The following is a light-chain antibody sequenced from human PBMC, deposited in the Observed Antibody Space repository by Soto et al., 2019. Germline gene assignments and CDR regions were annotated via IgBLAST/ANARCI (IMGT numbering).Light chain of an antibody. CDR3: SSYTTSNTRQIV. CDR2: DVS. V-gene: IGLV2-14*01. CDR1: SSDVGGYSY. Sequence: QSVLTQPASVSGSPGQSIAISCTGTSSDVGGYSYVSWYQQQPGKAPKLMISDVSNRPSGVSDRFSGSKSGNTASLTISGLQAEDEADYYCSSYTTSNTRQIVLGTGTKVTVL. J-gene: IGLJ1*01.